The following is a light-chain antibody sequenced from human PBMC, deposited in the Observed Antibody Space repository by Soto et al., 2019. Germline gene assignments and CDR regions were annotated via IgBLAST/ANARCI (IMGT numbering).Light chain of an antibody. CDR3: CSYAGRSTVI. J-gene: IGLJ2*01. V-gene: IGLV2-23*01. Sequence: QSALTQPASVSGSPGQSITIFCTGISGDIGTYNLVSWYQQYPGRAPQLIIFEGNKRPSGVSNRFSASKSGNTASLAISGLQAEDEADYHCCSYAGRSTVICGGGTKLTVL. CDR2: EGN. CDR1: SGDIGTYNL.